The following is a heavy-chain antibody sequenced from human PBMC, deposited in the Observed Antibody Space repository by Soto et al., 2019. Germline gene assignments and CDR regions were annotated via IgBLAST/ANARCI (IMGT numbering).Heavy chain of an antibody. CDR1: GYPVTAYY. D-gene: IGHD3-3*01. J-gene: IGHJ3*02. CDR2: INPATGAA. V-gene: IGHV1-2*02. Sequence: QLHLVQSGAVVKKPGASVTVSCSASGYPVTAYYMHWVRQAPGRGLEWMGGINPATGAAKYTQTFQGRVNMTRDTSTSTVFMELSGLPSGDTAVFFCARGGGVGVAGSAAFDMWGQGTLVTVSS. CDR3: ARGGGVGVAGSAAFDM.